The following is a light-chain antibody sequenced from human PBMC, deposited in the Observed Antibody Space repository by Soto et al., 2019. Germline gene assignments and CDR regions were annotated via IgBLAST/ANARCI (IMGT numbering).Light chain of an antibody. CDR3: SSYTSSSTPYA. V-gene: IGLV2-14*01. CDR1: SSDVGGYNY. J-gene: IGLJ1*01. Sequence: QCVLTQPASVSGSPGQAITISCTGTSSDVGGYNYVSWYQQHPGKAPKLMIYDVSNRPSGVSNRFSGSKSGNTASLTISGLQAEDEADYYCSSYTSSSTPYASGTGTKVTVL. CDR2: DVS.